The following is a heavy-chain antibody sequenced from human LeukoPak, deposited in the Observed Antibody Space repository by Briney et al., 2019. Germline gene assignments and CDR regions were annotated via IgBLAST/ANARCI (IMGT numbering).Heavy chain of an antibody. CDR3: AREGNDGHNYFDF. Sequence: SETLSLTCTVSGDSISTYYWSWIRQPPGKGMEWIGYIHGTGITNYNPSLKSRVTISVDTSKKQFSLEVRSLTAADTAVYYCAREGNDGHNYFDFWGRGTLVTVSS. CDR2: IHGTGIT. D-gene: IGHD5-24*01. J-gene: IGHJ4*02. V-gene: IGHV4-59*01. CDR1: GDSISTYY.